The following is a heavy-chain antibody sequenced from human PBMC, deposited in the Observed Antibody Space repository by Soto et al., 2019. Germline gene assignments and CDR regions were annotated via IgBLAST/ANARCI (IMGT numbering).Heavy chain of an antibody. J-gene: IGHJ6*03. D-gene: IGHD3-3*01. CDR3: ARATTIFGVVSYYYYYMDV. CDR1: GFTFSSYS. V-gene: IGHV3-48*01. Sequence: PGGSLRLSCAASGFTFSSYSMNWVRQAPGKGLVWVSYISSSSSTIYYADSVKGRFTISRDNAKNSLYLQMNSLRAEDTAVYYCARATTIFGVVSYYYYYMDVWGKGTTVTVS. CDR2: ISSSSSTI.